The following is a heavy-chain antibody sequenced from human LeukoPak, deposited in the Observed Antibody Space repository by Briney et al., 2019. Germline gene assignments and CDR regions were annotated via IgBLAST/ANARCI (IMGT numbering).Heavy chain of an antibody. CDR1: GFTFGGYG. CDR3: TRYNNDHFDY. Sequence: GGSLRLSCAGSGFTFGGYGMHWFRQTPGKGLEWVAAIAYDGSRAFYADSVKGRFTISRDNSKNTMSVQIDDLRAEDTAVYYCTRYNNDHFDYWGQGTLVTVSS. CDR2: IAYDGSRA. V-gene: IGHV3-33*01. J-gene: IGHJ4*02. D-gene: IGHD1-14*01.